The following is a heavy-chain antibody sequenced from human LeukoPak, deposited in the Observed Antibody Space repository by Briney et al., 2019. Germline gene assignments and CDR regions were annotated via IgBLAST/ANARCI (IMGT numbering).Heavy chain of an antibody. D-gene: IGHD2-15*01. CDR3: VRRIEQTGRFPADNWLDP. J-gene: IGHJ5*02. CDR2: MHYNGDT. CDR1: GASISSYF. Sequence: PSETLSLTCTVSGASISSYFWNWIRQPPGKGLEGIGYMHYNGDTNNNPSLNSRVSMSFDTSKNQFSLKLTSVTAADTAVYYCVRRIEQTGRFPADNWLDPWGQGTLVTVSS. V-gene: IGHV4-59*01.